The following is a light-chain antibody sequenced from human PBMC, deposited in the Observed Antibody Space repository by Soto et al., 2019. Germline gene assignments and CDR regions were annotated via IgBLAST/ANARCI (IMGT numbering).Light chain of an antibody. V-gene: IGKV3-15*01. CDR2: GAS. CDR1: QSIGTN. CDR3: QQYAGWPRT. J-gene: IGKJ2*01. Sequence: ETVMTQSPATLSVSPGDRVTLSCRASQSIGTNLLWLQQSPGQPPRLLISGASDRVAGVPDRFSGSGSGTDFTLTISGLQSEDCAVSYCQQYAGWPRTFGQGTKREIK.